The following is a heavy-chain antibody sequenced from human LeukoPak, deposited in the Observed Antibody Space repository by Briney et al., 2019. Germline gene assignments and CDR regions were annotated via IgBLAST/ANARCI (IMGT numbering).Heavy chain of an antibody. V-gene: IGHV3-23*01. J-gene: IGHJ4*02. D-gene: IGHD4-17*01. CDR3: ARGHGDYVTITKFDY. Sequence: PGGSLRLSCAASGFTFSSYAMSWVRQAPGKGLEWVSAISGSGGSTYYADSVKGRFTISRDNAKNSLYLQMNSLRAEDTAVYYCARGHGDYVTITKFDYWGQGTLVTVSS. CDR2: ISGSGGST. CDR1: GFTFSSYA.